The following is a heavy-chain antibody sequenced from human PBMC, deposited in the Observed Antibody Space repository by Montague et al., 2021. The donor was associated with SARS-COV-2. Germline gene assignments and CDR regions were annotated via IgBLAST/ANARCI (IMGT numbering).Heavy chain of an antibody. CDR3: ATQEDPSGWIPGPFDF. CDR1: GGSFTDYF. Sequence: SETLSLTCAVSGGSFTDYFWGWLRQPPGTRLEWIGEVYDTGSNNYNPSLKSRVTISLDTSRNQFSLNLSSVTAADTAVYYCATQEDPSGWIPGPFDFWGQGTLLSVSS. D-gene: IGHD6-19*01. J-gene: IGHJ4*02. V-gene: IGHV4-34*01. CDR2: VYDTGSN.